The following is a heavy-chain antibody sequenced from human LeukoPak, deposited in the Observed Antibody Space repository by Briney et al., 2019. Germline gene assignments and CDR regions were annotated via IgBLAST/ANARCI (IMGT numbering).Heavy chain of an antibody. CDR2: ISSSSSTI. J-gene: IGHJ4*02. D-gene: IGHD4-23*01. Sequence: PGGSLRLSCVASGLTVSSYSMNWVRQAPGKGLEWVSYISSSSSTIYYADSVKGRFTISRDNAKNSLDLQMNSLRDEDTAVYYCARADYGGNLFFDYWGQGALVTVSS. CDR3: ARADYGGNLFFDY. V-gene: IGHV3-48*02. CDR1: GLTVSSYS.